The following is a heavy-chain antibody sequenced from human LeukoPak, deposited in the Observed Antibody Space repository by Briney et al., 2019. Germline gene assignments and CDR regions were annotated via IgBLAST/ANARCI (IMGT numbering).Heavy chain of an antibody. CDR1: GFTFSSYA. Sequence: PGGSLRLSCAASGFTFSSYAMSWVRQAPGKGLEWVAFIRYDGSNKYYADSVKGRFTISRDNSKNTLYLQMNSLRAEDTAVYYCAKDRWFGELNGNFDYWGQGTLVTVSS. J-gene: IGHJ4*02. D-gene: IGHD3-10*01. CDR2: IRYDGSNK. CDR3: AKDRWFGELNGNFDY. V-gene: IGHV3-30*02.